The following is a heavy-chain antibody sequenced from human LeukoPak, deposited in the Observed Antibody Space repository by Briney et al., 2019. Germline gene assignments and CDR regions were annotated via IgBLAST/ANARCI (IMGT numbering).Heavy chain of an antibody. CDR3: ARQSRGTTARLFDY. V-gene: IGHV4-61*01. D-gene: IGHD1-1*01. CDR2: ISYSGST. CDR1: GGSVSSGSYY. J-gene: IGHJ4*02. Sequence: SETLSLTCTVSGGSVSSGSYYWSWIRQPPGKGLEWIGYISYSGSTNYNPSLESRVTISGDTSKNQFSLKLSSVTAADTAFYYCARQSRGTTARLFDYWGQGTLVTVSS.